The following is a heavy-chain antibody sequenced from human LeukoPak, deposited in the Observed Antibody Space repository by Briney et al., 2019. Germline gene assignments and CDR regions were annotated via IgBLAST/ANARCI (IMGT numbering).Heavy chain of an antibody. CDR2: INPNSGGT. J-gene: IGHJ4*02. CDR3: ARVDGGYEPFDY. D-gene: IGHD5-12*01. CDR1: GYTFTGHY. V-gene: IGHV1-2*02. Sequence: GASVKVSCKASGYTFTGHYMHWVRQAPGQGLEWMGWINPNSGGTNYAQKFQGRVTMTRDTSISTAYMELSRLRSDDTAVYYCARVDGGYEPFDYWGQGTLVTVSS.